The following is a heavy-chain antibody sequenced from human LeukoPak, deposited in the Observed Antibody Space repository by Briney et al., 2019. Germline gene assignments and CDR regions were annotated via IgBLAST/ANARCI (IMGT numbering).Heavy chain of an antibody. CDR3: TWMATIFTVDY. CDR2: IRNDRIT. V-gene: IGHV3-15*01. CDR1: GLTFSDAW. D-gene: IGHD5-12*01. Sequence: GGSLRLSCVISGLTFSDAWMSWVRQAPGKGLEWVGRIRNDRITDYAAPVQGRFSISRDNSKNTFYLQMNSLRTEDTGMYFCTWMATIFTVDYRGQETLVTVSS. J-gene: IGHJ4*02.